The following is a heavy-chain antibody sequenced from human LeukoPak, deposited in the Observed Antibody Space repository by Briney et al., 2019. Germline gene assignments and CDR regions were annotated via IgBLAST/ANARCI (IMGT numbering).Heavy chain of an antibody. V-gene: IGHV3-30*04. CDR3: AREGLPQGLVEGYYYYYMDV. D-gene: IGHD6-19*01. J-gene: IGHJ6*03. CDR2: ISYDGSNK. Sequence: HSGRSLRLSCAASGFTFSSSAMRWVSQAPGKWLGCVAVISYDGSNKYYADSVKGRFTISSENYKNTLNLQMNSLRAEDTAVYYCAREGLPQGLVEGYYYYYMDVWGKGTTVTVSS. CDR1: GFTFSSSA.